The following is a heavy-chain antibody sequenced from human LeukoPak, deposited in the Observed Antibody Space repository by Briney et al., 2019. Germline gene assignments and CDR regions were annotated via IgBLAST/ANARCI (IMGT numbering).Heavy chain of an antibody. J-gene: IGHJ4*02. V-gene: IGHV3-7*02. CDR3: ATSYGDYLFDY. CDR2: IKQDGSEK. CDR1: GFTFSSYW. Sequence: GGSLRLSCAASGFTFSSYWMSWVRQAPGKGLEWVANIKQDGSEKYYVDSVKGRFTISRDNAKNSLYLQMNRLRAEDTAVYYCATSYGDYLFDYWGQGTLVTVSS. D-gene: IGHD4-17*01.